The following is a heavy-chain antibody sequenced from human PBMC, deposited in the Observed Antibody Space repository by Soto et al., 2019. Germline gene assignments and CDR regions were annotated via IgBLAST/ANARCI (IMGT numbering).Heavy chain of an antibody. CDR3: ARDQAAADTAYYGMDV. V-gene: IGHV3-30-3*01. CDR1: GFNFSSYA. Sequence: PGGSLRLSCAASGFNFSSYAMHWVRQAPGKGLEWVAVISYDGSNKYYADSVKGRFNISRDNSKNTLYLQMNSLRAEDTAVYYCARDQAAADTAYYGMDVWGEGITVTFST. J-gene: IGHJ6*04. D-gene: IGHD6-13*01. CDR2: ISYDGSNK.